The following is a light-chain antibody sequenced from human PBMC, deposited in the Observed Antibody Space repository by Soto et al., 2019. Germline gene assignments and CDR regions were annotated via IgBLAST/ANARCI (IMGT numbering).Light chain of an antibody. CDR3: MQGTHWPPYT. CDR2: KVS. V-gene: IGKV2-30*01. Sequence: EVVMTQSPLSLPVTLGQPASISCRSSHSLVYSDGNAYLNWFHQRPGQSPRRLIYKVSYRDSGVPNRFSGSGSGTEFTLRSSRVEVEDVGSYYCMQGTHWPPYTFGQGTKLEI. CDR1: HSLVYSDGNAY. J-gene: IGKJ2*01.